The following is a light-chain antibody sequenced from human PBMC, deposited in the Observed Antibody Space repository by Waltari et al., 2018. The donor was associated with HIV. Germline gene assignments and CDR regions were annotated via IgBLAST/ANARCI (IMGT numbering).Light chain of an antibody. V-gene: IGLV3-21*02. CDR2: AES. CDR1: NIESKS. J-gene: IGLJ3*02. Sequence: SYVLTQPPSVSVAPGQTARVTCGGNNIESKSVHWYQRKPGQAAVLAVYAESHRPPGIPERFSGSSSGTTATRIISRVEAGDDADYYSQVWDTLGSHPEWVFGGGTKLTVL. CDR3: QVWDTLGSHPEWV.